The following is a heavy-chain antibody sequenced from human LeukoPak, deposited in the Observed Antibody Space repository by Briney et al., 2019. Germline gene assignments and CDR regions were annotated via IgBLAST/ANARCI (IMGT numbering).Heavy chain of an antibody. CDR3: ARLKKGPNTYFDY. J-gene: IGHJ4*02. D-gene: IGHD2/OR15-2a*01. CDR1: GYSFTSYW. Sequence: GESLKISCKGSGYSFTSYWIGWVRQMPGKGLEWMGIIYPGDSDTRYSPSFQGQVTISADKSISTAYLQWSGLKASDTAMYYCARLKKGPNTYFDYWGQGTLVTVSS. V-gene: IGHV5-51*01. CDR2: IYPGDSDT.